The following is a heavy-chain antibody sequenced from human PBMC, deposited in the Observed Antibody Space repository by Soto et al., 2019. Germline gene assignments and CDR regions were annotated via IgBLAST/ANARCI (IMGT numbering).Heavy chain of an antibody. CDR3: AKDGHRQVWYYYMDV. D-gene: IGHD3-16*01. CDR2: IYPGDSDT. J-gene: IGHJ6*03. CDR1: GYSFTSYW. V-gene: IGHV5-51*01. Sequence: ESLKISCKGSGYSFTSYWIGWVRQMPGKGLEWMGIIYPGDSDTRYSPSFQGQVTISADKSISTAYLQWSSLKASDTAMYYCAKDGHRQVWYYYMDVWGKGTTVTVSS.